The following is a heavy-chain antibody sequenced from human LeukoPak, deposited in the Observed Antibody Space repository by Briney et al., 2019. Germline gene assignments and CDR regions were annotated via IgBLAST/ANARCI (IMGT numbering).Heavy chain of an antibody. J-gene: IGHJ4*02. Sequence: PSETLSLTCAVYGGSFSGYYWSWIRQPPGKGLEWIGEINHSGSTNYNPSLKSRVTISADTSKNQFSLKLSSVTAADTAVYYCARRRPRIAAAGTIDYWGQGTLVTVSS. CDR1: GGSFSGYY. D-gene: IGHD6-13*01. CDR2: INHSGST. V-gene: IGHV4-34*01. CDR3: ARRRPRIAAAGTIDY.